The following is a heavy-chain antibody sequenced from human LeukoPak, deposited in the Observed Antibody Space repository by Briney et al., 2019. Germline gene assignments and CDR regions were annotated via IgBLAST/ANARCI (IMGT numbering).Heavy chain of an antibody. V-gene: IGHV3-30*02. Sequence: GGSLRLSCAASGFTFRSSGMHWVRQTPGKGLEWVAFIWYDGNEIYYADSVKGRFTISRDNSKNTLYLQMNSLRAEDTAVYYCAKVTYGSGTYGAFDSWGQGTLVTVSS. CDR1: GFTFRSSG. CDR2: IWYDGNEI. J-gene: IGHJ4*02. D-gene: IGHD3-10*01. CDR3: AKVTYGSGTYGAFDS.